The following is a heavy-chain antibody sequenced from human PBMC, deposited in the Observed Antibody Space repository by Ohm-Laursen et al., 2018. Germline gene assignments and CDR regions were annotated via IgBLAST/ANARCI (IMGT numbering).Heavy chain of an antibody. CDR1: GGSLSRYY. CDR3: ARVKQWLIYAFDI. D-gene: IGHD6-19*01. J-gene: IGHJ3*02. V-gene: IGHV4-34*01. Sequence: SDTLSLTCDVYGGSLSRYYWSWIRQPPGKGLEWIGEINHSGSTNYNPSLKSRVTISVDTSKNQFSLKLSSVTAADTAVYYCARVKQWLIYAFDIWGQGTMVTVSS. CDR2: INHSGST.